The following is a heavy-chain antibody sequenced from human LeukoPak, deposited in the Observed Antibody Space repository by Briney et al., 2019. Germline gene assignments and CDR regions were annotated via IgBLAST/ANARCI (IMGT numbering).Heavy chain of an antibody. CDR1: GFAFSDFE. CDR2: ISSSGNTI. D-gene: IGHD3-22*01. V-gene: IGHV3-48*03. CDR3: ASYYYDSSDMMAYGY. Sequence: GGSLRLSCAASGFAFSDFEMNWVRQAPGKGLEWVSYISSSGNTIYYSDSVRGRFTISRDNAKNSLYLQMNSLGAEDTAVYYCASYYYDSSDMMAYGYWGQGTLVTVSS. J-gene: IGHJ4*02.